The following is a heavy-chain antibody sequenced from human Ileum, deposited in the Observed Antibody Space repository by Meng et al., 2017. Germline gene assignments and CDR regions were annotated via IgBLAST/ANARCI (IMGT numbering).Heavy chain of an antibody. CDR3: AKGISVIPTAFDH. J-gene: IGHJ4*02. V-gene: IGHV3-23*01. CDR1: EFTFNNFA. CDR2: LSASGRTP. D-gene: IGHD2/OR15-2a*01. Sequence: EVTLLELGGGRVQPGGPLTLSCVGSEFTFNNFAMTWVRQTPGKGLEWVASLSASGRTPEYADSVKGRFTVSRDNSKNALFLHMTNLRVADTALYSCAKGISVIPTAFDHWGQGTLVTVSS.